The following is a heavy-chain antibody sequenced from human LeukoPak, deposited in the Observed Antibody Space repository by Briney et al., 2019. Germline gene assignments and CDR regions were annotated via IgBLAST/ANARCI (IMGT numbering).Heavy chain of an antibody. Sequence: NASETLSLTCTVSGGSISSYYWSWIRQPPGKGLEWIGYIYTSGSTNYNPSLKGRVTISVDTSKNQFSLKLSSVTAADTAVYYCARSSARLLNFDYYMDVWGKGTTVTVSS. CDR1: GGSISSYY. CDR3: ARSSARLLNFDYYMDV. D-gene: IGHD6-6*01. V-gene: IGHV4-4*09. CDR2: IYTSGST. J-gene: IGHJ6*03.